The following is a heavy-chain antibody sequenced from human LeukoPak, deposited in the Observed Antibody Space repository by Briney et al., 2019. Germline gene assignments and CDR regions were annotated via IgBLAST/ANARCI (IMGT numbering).Heavy chain of an antibody. Sequence: KPSETLSLTCAVYGGSFSGYYWSWIRQPPGKGLEWIGEINHSGSTNYNPSLKSRVTISVDTSKNQFSLKLSSVTAADTAVYYCARAGEVVPAATFDYWGQGTLVTVSS. CDR3: ARAGEVVPAATFDY. CDR2: INHSGST. D-gene: IGHD2-2*01. J-gene: IGHJ4*02. CDR1: GGSFSGYY. V-gene: IGHV4-34*01.